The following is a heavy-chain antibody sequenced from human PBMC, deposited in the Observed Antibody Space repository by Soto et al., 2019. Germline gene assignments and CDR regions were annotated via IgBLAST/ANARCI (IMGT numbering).Heavy chain of an antibody. V-gene: IGHV4-31*03. CDR1: GGSISSGGYY. CDR2: IYYSGST. Sequence: QVQLQESGPGLVKPSQTLSLTCTVSGGSISSGGYYWSWIRQHPGKGLEWIGYIYYSGSTYYNPSLTSRVTISVDTSKNQFSLKLSSVTAADTAVYYCARWRLVLTSFDYWGQGTLVTVSS. D-gene: IGHD2-8*01. CDR3: ARWRLVLTSFDY. J-gene: IGHJ4*02.